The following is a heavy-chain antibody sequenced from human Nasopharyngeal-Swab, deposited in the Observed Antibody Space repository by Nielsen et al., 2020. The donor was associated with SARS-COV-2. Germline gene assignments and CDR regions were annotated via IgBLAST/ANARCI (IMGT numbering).Heavy chain of an antibody. D-gene: IGHD3-16*01. CDR3: GRDLGGRFST. J-gene: IGHJ5*02. Sequence: GESLKISCAASGFPFSSYWMNWVRHVPGKGLLWLSRINEDGSITNFAVSVEGRFTISRDKAKSTLFLHMNSLSAEDTAVYYCGRDLGGRFSTWGQGTLVTASS. CDR2: INEDGSIT. CDR1: GFPFSSYW. V-gene: IGHV3-74*01.